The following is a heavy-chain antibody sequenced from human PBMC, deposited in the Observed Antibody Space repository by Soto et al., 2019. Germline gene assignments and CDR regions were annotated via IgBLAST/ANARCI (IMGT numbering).Heavy chain of an antibody. CDR3: ARAGKDIVVVPAAIGMDV. D-gene: IGHD2-2*01. Sequence: QVQLVESGGGVVQPGRSLRLSCAASGFTFSSYGMHWVRQAPGKGLEWVAVIWYDGSNKYYADSVKGRFTISRDNSKNTLYLQMNSLRAEDTAVYYCARAGKDIVVVPAAIGMDVWGQGTTVTVSS. CDR1: GFTFSSYG. CDR2: IWYDGSNK. V-gene: IGHV3-33*01. J-gene: IGHJ6*02.